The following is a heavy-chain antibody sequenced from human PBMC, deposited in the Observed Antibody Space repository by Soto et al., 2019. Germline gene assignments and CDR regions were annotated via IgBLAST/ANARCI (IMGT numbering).Heavy chain of an antibody. J-gene: IGHJ5*02. D-gene: IGHD2-2*01. CDR3: ARDPDCSSTSCYGGLAFDP. CDR1: GYTFTSYA. V-gene: IGHV1-3*01. Sequence: ASVKVSCKASGYTFTSYAMHWVRQAPGQRLEWMGWINAGNGNTKYSQKFQGRVTITRDTSASTAYMELSSLRSEDTAVYYCARDPDCSSTSCYGGLAFDPWGQGSLVTXS. CDR2: INAGNGNT.